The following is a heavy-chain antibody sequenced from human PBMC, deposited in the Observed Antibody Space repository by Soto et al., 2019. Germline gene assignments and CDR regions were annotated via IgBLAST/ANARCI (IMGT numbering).Heavy chain of an antibody. CDR1: GGSISPYY. J-gene: IGHJ4*02. CDR3: ARLNDDILTGYRFHFDY. D-gene: IGHD3-9*01. Sequence: QVLLQESGPGLVKPSETLSLTCTVSGGSISPYYWSWIRQPPGKGLEWIGYIYYSGSTNYNSSLKSRVTIPAXXSXNXXSLKLSSVTAADTAVYYCARLNDDILTGYRFHFDYWGQGTLVTVSS. V-gene: IGHV4-59*08. CDR2: IYYSGST.